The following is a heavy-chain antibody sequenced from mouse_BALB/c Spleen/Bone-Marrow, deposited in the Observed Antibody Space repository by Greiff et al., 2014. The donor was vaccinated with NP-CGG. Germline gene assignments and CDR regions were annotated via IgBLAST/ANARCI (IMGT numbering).Heavy chain of an antibody. V-gene: IGHV2-9*02. CDR3: ARDPIYYDYDWYFDV. CDR2: IWAGGST. CDR1: GFSLTSYG. J-gene: IGHJ1*01. Sequence: VNLVESGPGLVAPSQSLSITCTVSGFSLTSYGVHWVRQPPGKGLEWLGVIWAGGSTNYNSALMSRLSISKDNSKSQGFLKMNSLQTDDTAMYYCARDPIYYDYDWYFDVWGAGTTVTVSS. D-gene: IGHD2-4*01.